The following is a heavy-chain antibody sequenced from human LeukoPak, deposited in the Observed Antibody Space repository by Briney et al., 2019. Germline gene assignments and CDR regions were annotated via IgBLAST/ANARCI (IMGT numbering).Heavy chain of an antibody. V-gene: IGHV4-61*02. CDR2: ISSSGST. Sequence: PSETLSLTCTVSGDSISSGDYYWSWIRQPAGKGLEWIGRISSSGSTNYNPSLKSRVTISVDTSKNQFSLELSSVTAADTAVYYCARTGPRQLIDYWGQGTLVTVSS. CDR1: GDSISSGDYY. J-gene: IGHJ4*02. CDR3: ARTGPRQLIDY. D-gene: IGHD6-19*01.